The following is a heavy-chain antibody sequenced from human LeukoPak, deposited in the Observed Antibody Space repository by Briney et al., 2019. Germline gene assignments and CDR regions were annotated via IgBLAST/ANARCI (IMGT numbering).Heavy chain of an antibody. V-gene: IGHV5-51*01. CDR3: ARLHLTVSLAAVYFDN. Sequence: GESLKISCKGSGYSFTNQWIGWVRQMPGKGLEWMGIIYPGDSDTRYSPSFQGQVTISADKSISTASLQWSSLKASDTAMYYCARLHLTVSLAAVYFDNWGQGTLVTVSS. CDR2: IYPGDSDT. J-gene: IGHJ4*02. D-gene: IGHD2-21*02. CDR1: GYSFTNQW.